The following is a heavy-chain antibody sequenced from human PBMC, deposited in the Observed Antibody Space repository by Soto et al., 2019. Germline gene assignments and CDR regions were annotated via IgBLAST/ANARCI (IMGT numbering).Heavy chain of an antibody. Sequence: SETLSLTCTVSGGSISSGVYYWRWIRHPPGKGLEWIGYIYYSGSTYYNPSLKSRVTISVDTSKNQFSLKLSSVTAADTAVYYCAREQGSGYSFYFDYWGQGTLVTVSS. CDR3: AREQGSGYSFYFDY. J-gene: IGHJ4*02. CDR2: IYYSGST. D-gene: IGHD3-22*01. CDR1: GGSISSGVYY. V-gene: IGHV4-30-4*01.